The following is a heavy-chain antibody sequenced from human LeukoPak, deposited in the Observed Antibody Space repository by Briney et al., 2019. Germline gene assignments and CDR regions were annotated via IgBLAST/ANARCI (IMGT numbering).Heavy chain of an antibody. V-gene: IGHV1-18*04. CDR1: GYACTSYY. J-gene: IGHJ4*02. Sequence: GASVNVSFTASGYACTSYYIHWVRQAPGQGLEWMGWISAYNGNTNYAQKLQGRVTMTTDTSTSTAYMELRSLRSDDTAVYYCARGGDGDILTGLVFDYWGQGTLVTVSS. CDR2: ISAYNGNT. CDR3: ARGGDGDILTGLVFDY. D-gene: IGHD3-9*01.